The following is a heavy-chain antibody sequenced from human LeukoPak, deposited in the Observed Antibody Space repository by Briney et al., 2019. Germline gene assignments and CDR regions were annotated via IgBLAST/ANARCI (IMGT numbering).Heavy chain of an antibody. Sequence: GGSLRLSCAASGFTFSSYAMSWVRQAPGKGLEWVSAISGSGGSTYYADSVKGRFTISRDNSKNTLYLQMNSLRAEDTAVYYCAKFLRYYDSSGYNYLDYWGQGTLVTVSS. D-gene: IGHD3-22*01. CDR2: ISGSGGST. J-gene: IGHJ4*02. V-gene: IGHV3-23*01. CDR3: AKFLRYYDSSGYNYLDY. CDR1: GFTFSSYA.